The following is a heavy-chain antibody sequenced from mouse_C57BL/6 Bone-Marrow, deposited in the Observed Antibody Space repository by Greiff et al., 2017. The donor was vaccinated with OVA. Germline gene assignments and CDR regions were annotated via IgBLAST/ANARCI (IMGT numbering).Heavy chain of an antibody. J-gene: IGHJ2*01. D-gene: IGHD1-1*01. CDR3: ARFVFIYDCATLDY. V-gene: IGHV1-64*01. Sequence: QVQLQQSGAELVKPGASVKLSCKASGYTFTSYWMHWVKQRPGQGLEWIGMIHPSSGSTNYNEKFKGKATLTVDKSSSTAYMKLSSLTSEDSAVYYCARFVFIYDCATLDYWGQGTTLTVSS. CDR2: IHPSSGST. CDR1: GYTFTSYW.